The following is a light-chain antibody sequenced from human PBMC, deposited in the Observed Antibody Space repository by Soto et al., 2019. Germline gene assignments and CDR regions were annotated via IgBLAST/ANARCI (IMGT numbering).Light chain of an antibody. CDR2: GAS. Sequence: EIVMTQSPATLSVSPGERATLSCRASQSVSSNLAWYQQKPGQAPRLLIYGASTRATAIPARFSGSGSGTEFTLTTSSLLSEDYSAYYCQQYNNWSPLTFGQGTKVEIK. CDR1: QSVSSN. J-gene: IGKJ1*01. V-gene: IGKV3-15*01. CDR3: QQYNNWSPLT.